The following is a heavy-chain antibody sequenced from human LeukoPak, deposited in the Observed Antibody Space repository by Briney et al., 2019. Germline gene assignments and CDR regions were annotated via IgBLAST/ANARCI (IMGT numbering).Heavy chain of an antibody. CDR1: GGSISSYY. V-gene: IGHV4-4*07. Sequence: SETLSLTCTVSGGSISSYYWSWIRQPAGKGLEWIGRIYTSGSTNYNPSLKGRVTMSVDTSKNQFSLKLSSVTAADTAVYYCARFASYPGAFDIWGQGTMVTVSS. J-gene: IGHJ3*02. CDR2: IYTSGST. D-gene: IGHD1-26*01. CDR3: ARFASYPGAFDI.